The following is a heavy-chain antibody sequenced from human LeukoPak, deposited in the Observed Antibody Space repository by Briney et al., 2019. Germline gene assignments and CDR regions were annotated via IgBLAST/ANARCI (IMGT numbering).Heavy chain of an antibody. D-gene: IGHD3-10*01. V-gene: IGHV3-30*04. Sequence: PGGSLRLSCAASGFTFSSYAIHWVRQAPGKGREGLGIISYDGSNQVYADSVKGRFTISRDNSKNTLYLQMNSLRGEDTAVYYCARDYGSRLTKGYYLDYWGQGTLVTVSS. CDR3: ARDYGSRLTKGYYLDY. CDR2: ISYDGSNQ. CDR1: GFTFSSYA. J-gene: IGHJ4*02.